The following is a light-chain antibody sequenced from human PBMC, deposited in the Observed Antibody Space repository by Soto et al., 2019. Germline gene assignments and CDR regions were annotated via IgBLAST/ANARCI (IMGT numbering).Light chain of an antibody. J-gene: IGKJ1*01. Sequence: DIQMTQSPSTLSASIGDRVTITCRASQTISIYLAWCQQRPGEAPKLLIYDASTLESGVPARFSGSGSGTEFTLTISSLQPDDFATYYCQQYSSSSPTFGQETKVDIK. CDR1: QTISIY. V-gene: IGKV1-5*01. CDR3: QQYSSSSPT. CDR2: DAS.